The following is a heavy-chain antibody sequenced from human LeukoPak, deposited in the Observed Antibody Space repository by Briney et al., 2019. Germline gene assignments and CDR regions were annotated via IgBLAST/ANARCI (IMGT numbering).Heavy chain of an antibody. J-gene: IGHJ6*02. CDR1: GFTFSSYS. CDR2: ISSSSSYI. Sequence: GGSLRLSCAASGFTFSSYSMNWVRQAPGKGLEWVSSISSSSSYIYYADSVKGRFTISRDNAKNSLYLQMNSLRAEDTAEYYCAREGEMATITGYYYYGMDVWGQGTTVTVSS. CDR3: AREGEMATITGYYYYGMDV. V-gene: IGHV3-21*01. D-gene: IGHD5-24*01.